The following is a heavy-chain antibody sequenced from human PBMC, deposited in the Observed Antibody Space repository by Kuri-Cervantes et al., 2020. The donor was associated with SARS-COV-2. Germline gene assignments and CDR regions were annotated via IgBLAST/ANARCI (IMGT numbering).Heavy chain of an antibody. J-gene: IGHJ6*03. V-gene: IGHV1-69*04. D-gene: IGHD4-11*01. CDR1: GGTFSSYA. CDR2: IIPILGTA. Sequence: SVKVSCKASGGTFSSYAISWVRQAPGQGLEWMGRIIPILGTANYAQKFQGRVTMTRDTSISTAYMELSRLRSDDTAVYYCARAAAVTTYYYYYMDVWGKGTTVTVSS. CDR3: ARAAAVTTYYYYYMDV.